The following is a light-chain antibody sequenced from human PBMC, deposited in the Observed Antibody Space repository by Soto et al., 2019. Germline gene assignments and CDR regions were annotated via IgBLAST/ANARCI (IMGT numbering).Light chain of an antibody. CDR3: SSFTGASTI. J-gene: IGLJ1*01. V-gene: IGLV2-14*01. Sequence: QSALTQPASVSGSPGQSITISCTGTSSDVGGYKFVSWYQQHPGEAPRLMIYEVSNRPSGVSNRFSGSKSGNTASLTISGLQAEDEADYYCSSFTGASTIFGTGTKVTVL. CDR2: EVS. CDR1: SSDVGGYKF.